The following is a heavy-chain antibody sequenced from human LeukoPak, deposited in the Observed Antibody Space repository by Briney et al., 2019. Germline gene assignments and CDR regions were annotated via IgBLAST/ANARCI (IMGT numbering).Heavy chain of an antibody. Sequence: GGSLRLSCAASGFSFSTYWMSWVRQAPGKGLEWVANIKQDGSEKYYVSSVKGRFTISRDNAKNSLYLQMNSLRAEDTAVYYCARELVVGVAEYFQHWGQGTLVTVSS. CDR2: IKQDGSEK. CDR1: GFSFSTYW. CDR3: ARELVVGVAEYFQH. J-gene: IGHJ1*01. D-gene: IGHD1-26*01. V-gene: IGHV3-7*01.